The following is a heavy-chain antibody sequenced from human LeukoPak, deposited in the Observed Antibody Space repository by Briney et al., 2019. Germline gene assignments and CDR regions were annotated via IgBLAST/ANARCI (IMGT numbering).Heavy chain of an antibody. CDR2: INPNTGGT. Sequence: ASVKVSCKASVYTFTGYYMHWVRQAPGQGLEWMGRINPNTGGTNYVQKLQGRVTVTRDTSISTAYMELSSLRSDYTAVYYCARERDGDYARGLDYWGQGTLVTVSS. CDR3: ARERDGDYARGLDY. J-gene: IGHJ4*02. V-gene: IGHV1-2*06. CDR1: VYTFTGYY. D-gene: IGHD4-17*01.